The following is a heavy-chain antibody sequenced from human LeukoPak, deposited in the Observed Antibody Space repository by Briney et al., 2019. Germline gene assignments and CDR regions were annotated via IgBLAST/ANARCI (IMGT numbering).Heavy chain of an antibody. CDR1: GFTFSSYA. V-gene: IGHV3-30-3*01. D-gene: IGHD1-26*01. J-gene: IGHJ4*02. Sequence: GGSLRLSCAPSGFTFSSYAMHWVRQAPGKGLEWVAVISYDGSNKYYADSVKGRFTISRDNSKNTLYLQMNSLRAEDTALYYCAREVGRDYFDYWGQGTLVTVSS. CDR2: ISYDGSNK. CDR3: AREVGRDYFDY.